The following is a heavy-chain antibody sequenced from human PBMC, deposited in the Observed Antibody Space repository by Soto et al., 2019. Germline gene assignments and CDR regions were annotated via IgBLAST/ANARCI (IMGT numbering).Heavy chain of an antibody. CDR3: ARGTLGYYFDY. Sequence: GGSLRLSCAASGFTFSSYDMHWVRQATGKGLEWVSAIGTAGDTYYPGSVKGRFTISRENAKNSLYLQMNSLRAGDTAVYYCARGTLGYYFDYWGQGTLVTVPQ. J-gene: IGHJ4*02. CDR1: GFTFSSYD. V-gene: IGHV3-13*04. D-gene: IGHD3-16*01. CDR2: IGTAGDT.